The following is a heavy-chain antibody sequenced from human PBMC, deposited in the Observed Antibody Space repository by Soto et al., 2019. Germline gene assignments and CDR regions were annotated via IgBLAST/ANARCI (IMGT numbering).Heavy chain of an antibody. Sequence: SQTLSLTCVISGDSVSSNSAAWNWIRQSPSRGLEWLARTYYTSKWYNDYAVSVKSRITINADTSKNQFSLQLNSVTPGDTAVYYCARVSIIGSYSHFDYWGQGTLVTVSS. D-gene: IGHD1-26*01. CDR3: ARVSIIGSYSHFDY. V-gene: IGHV6-1*01. CDR2: TYYTSKWYN. CDR1: GDSVSSNSAA. J-gene: IGHJ4*01.